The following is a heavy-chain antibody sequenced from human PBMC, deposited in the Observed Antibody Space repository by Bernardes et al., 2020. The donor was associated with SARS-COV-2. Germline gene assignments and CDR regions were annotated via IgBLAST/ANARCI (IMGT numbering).Heavy chain of an antibody. J-gene: IGHJ6*02. CDR1: GGSISSSSYY. Sequence: SETLSLTCTVSGGSISSSSYYWGWIRQPPGKGLEWIGSIYYSGSTYYNPSLKSRVTISVDTSKNQFSLKLSSVTAADTAVYYCARRPAGYCSGGSCYSNGMDVWGQGTTVTVSS. CDR3: ARRPAGYCSGGSCYSNGMDV. D-gene: IGHD2-15*01. CDR2: IYYSGST. V-gene: IGHV4-39*01.